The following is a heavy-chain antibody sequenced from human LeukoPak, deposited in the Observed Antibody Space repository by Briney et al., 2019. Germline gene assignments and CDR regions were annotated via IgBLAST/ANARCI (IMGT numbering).Heavy chain of an antibody. V-gene: IGHV3-7*03. J-gene: IGHJ4*02. D-gene: IGHD3-22*01. CDR1: GFSFSSYW. CDR2: IKRDGSEK. CDR3: ARGIDYYDSSGLD. Sequence: GGSLRLSCAASGFSFSSYWMSWVRQAPGKGLEWVANIKRDGSEKFYVDSVKGRFTISRDNAKNALFLQMNSLRVEDTAVYYCARGIDYYDSSGLDWGQGTLVTVSS.